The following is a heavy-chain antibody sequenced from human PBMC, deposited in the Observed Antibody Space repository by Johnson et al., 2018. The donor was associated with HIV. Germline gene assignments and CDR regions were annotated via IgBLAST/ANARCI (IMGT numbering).Heavy chain of an antibody. J-gene: IGHJ3*02. CDR1: GFTVSRNY. CDR3: ARGLRRTTVGNDAFDI. CDR2: IYSGGST. Sequence: VQLVESGGGLIQPGGSLRLSCAASGFTVSRNYMSWVRQAPGKGLEWVPVIYSGGSTYYADSVQGRFTISSDNSKNPLYLQMNSLRAEDPAVYYCARGLRRTTVGNDAFDIWGQGTMVTVSS. D-gene: IGHD4-23*01. V-gene: IGHV3-53*01.